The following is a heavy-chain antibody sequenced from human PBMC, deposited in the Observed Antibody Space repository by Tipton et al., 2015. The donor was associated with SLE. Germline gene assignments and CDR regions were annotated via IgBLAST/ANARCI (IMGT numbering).Heavy chain of an antibody. J-gene: IGHJ3*02. V-gene: IGHV1-69*01. Sequence: QLVQSGPEVKKPGSSVKVSCKASGGTFSSYAISWVRQAPGQGLEWMGGIIPIFGTANYAQKFQGRVTITADESTSTAYMELSSLRSEDTAVYYCARSIVGATTDAFDIWGQGTMVTVSS. CDR1: GGTFSSYA. CDR3: ARSIVGATTDAFDI. D-gene: IGHD1-26*01. CDR2: IIPIFGTA.